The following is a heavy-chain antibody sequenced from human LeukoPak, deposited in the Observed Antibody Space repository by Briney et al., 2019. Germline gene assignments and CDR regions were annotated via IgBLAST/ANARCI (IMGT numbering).Heavy chain of an antibody. V-gene: IGHV1-2*02. J-gene: IGHJ6*03. CDR3: ARGMEPYYYMDV. CDR2: INPNSGGT. CDR1: GYTFNGYY. D-gene: IGHD1-26*01. Sequence: GASVKVSCKASGYTFNGYYMHWVRQAPGQGLEWMGWINPNSGGTNYAQKFQGRITMTRDTSISTAYMELSRLRSDDTAVYYCARGMEPYYYMDVWGKGTTVTVSS.